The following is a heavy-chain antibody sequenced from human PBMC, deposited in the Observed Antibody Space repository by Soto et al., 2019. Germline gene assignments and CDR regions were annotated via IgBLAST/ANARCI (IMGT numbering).Heavy chain of an antibody. CDR3: ATSQKGYNWNYFDH. J-gene: IGHJ4*02. Sequence: SETLSLTCAVSGASISGSYYYWAWLRQSPGKGPEWIGSVFYTGFTSYNPSLESRVSVSVDTSKSQFSLKLSAVTAADTAVYYCATSQKGYNWNYFDHWGQGXLVTVYS. D-gene: IGHD1-20*01. CDR2: VFYTGFT. CDR1: GASISGSYYY. V-gene: IGHV4-39*01.